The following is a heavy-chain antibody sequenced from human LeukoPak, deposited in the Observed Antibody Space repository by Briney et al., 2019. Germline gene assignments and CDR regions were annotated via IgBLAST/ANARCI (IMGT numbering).Heavy chain of an antibody. J-gene: IGHJ4*02. V-gene: IGHV3-30*04. D-gene: IGHD3-22*01. CDR1: GFTFSSYA. CDR2: ISYDGSNK. CDR3: ARRAGSQTPDYYDSSGYYRPFDY. Sequence: GGSLRLSCAASGFTFSSYAMHWVRQAPGKGLEWVAVISYDGSNKYYADSVKGRFTISRDNSKNTLYLQMNSLRAEDTAVYYCARRAGSQTPDYYDSSGYYRPFDYWGQGTLVTVSS.